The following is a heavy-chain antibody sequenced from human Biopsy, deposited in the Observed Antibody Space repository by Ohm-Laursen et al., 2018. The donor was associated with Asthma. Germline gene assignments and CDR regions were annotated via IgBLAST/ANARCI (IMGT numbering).Heavy chain of an antibody. J-gene: IGHJ6*02. CDR1: GYTFNSAG. Sequence: ASVKVSCKPSGYTFNSAGITWVRQAPGQGLEWMGCISVYNGNTKVAQKLQGRVTMITDTSTSTAYMELRSLRSDDTAVYFCARAVDYSHYYGIDVWGQGTTVTVS. V-gene: IGHV1-18*01. CDR3: ARAVDYSHYYGIDV. CDR2: ISVYNGNT. D-gene: IGHD3-10*01.